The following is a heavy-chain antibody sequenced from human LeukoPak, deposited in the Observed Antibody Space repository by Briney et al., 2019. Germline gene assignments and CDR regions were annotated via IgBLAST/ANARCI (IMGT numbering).Heavy chain of an antibody. CDR3: ARDQYCSGGSCYQPHDY. D-gene: IGHD2-15*01. J-gene: IGHJ4*02. CDR2: IYSGGST. Sequence: GGSLKLSCAASGFTVSSNYMSWVRQAPGKGLEWVSVIYSGGSTYYADSVKGRFTISRDNAKNSLYLQMNSLRAEDTAVYYCARDQYCSGGSCYQPHDYWGQGTLVTVSS. V-gene: IGHV3-53*01. CDR1: GFTVSSNY.